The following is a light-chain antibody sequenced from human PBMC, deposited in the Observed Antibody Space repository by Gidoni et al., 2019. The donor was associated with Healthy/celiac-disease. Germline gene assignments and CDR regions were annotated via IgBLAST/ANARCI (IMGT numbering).Light chain of an antibody. CDR1: TGAVTSGHY. CDR2: DTS. V-gene: IGLV7-46*01. Sequence: AVVTQDPSLTVSPGGTVTLTCGSSTGAVTSGHYPYWFQQKPGQAPKTLIYDTSNKHSWTPARFSGSLLGGKAALTLSGAQPEDEAEYYCLLSFSGAAYVFGTGTKVTVL. J-gene: IGLJ1*01. CDR3: LLSFSGAAYV.